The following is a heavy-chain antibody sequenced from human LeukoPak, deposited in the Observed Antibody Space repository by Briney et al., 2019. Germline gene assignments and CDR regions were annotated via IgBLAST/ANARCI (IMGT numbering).Heavy chain of an antibody. V-gene: IGHV1-69*05. D-gene: IGHD3-22*01. J-gene: IGHJ4*02. Sequence: GASVKVSCKASGGTFSSYAISWVRQAPGQGLEWMGGIIPIFGTANYAQKFQGRVTITTDESTSTAYMELSSLRSEDTAVYYCAREGYYDSSGYYSLDYWGQGTLVTVSS. CDR2: IIPIFGTA. CDR1: GGTFSSYA. CDR3: AREGYYDSSGYYSLDY.